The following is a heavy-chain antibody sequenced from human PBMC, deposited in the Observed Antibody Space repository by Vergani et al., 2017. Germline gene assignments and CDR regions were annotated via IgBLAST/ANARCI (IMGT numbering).Heavy chain of an antibody. V-gene: IGHV3-23*03. Sequence: EVQLLESGGGLVQPGGSLRLSCAASGFTFSSYAMSWVRQAPGKGLEWVSVIYSGGSSTYYADSVKGRFTISRDNSKNTLYLQMNSLRAEDTAVYYCAKDYRDCSSTSCYYYFDYWGQGTLVTVSS. CDR3: AKDYRDCSSTSCYYYFDY. J-gene: IGHJ4*02. CDR2: IYSGGSST. D-gene: IGHD2-2*01. CDR1: GFTFSSYA.